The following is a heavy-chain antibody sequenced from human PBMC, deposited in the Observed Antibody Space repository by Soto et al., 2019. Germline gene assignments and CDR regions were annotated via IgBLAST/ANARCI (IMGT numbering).Heavy chain of an antibody. CDR3: VGALTYEVPYYYYGMDV. V-gene: IGHV3-7*01. CDR2: IRQGGNEK. D-gene: IGHD3-16*01. Sequence: EVQLVESGGGLVQPGGSLRLSCTASGFMFSTYLMSWVRQAPGKGLEWVANIRQGGNEKFYVDSVKGRFTISRDNAKKSLYLQMNSLRAEDMAVYYCVGALTYEVPYYYYGMDVWGQGTTVTVSS. J-gene: IGHJ6*02. CDR1: GFMFSTYL.